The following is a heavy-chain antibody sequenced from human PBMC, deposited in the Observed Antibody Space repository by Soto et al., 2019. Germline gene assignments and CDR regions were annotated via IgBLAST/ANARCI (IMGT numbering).Heavy chain of an antibody. CDR3: ARVVPAATYYYYGMDV. J-gene: IGHJ6*02. Sequence: QVQLVQSGAEVKKPGASVNVSCKASGYTFTSYGISWVRQAPGQGLEWMGWISAYNGNTNYAQKLQGRVTMTTDTSTSTAYMELRSLRSDDTAVYYCARVVPAATYYYYGMDVWGQGTTVTVSS. V-gene: IGHV1-18*01. CDR2: ISAYNGNT. CDR1: GYTFTSYG. D-gene: IGHD2-2*01.